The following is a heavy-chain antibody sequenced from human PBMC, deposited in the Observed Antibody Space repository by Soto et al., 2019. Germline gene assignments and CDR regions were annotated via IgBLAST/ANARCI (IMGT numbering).Heavy chain of an antibody. CDR3: ARDSSGRCSSWYKSNYYCYGMDV. CDR2: IIPIFGTA. J-gene: IGHJ6*02. CDR1: GGTFSSYA. Sequence: QVQLVQSGAEVKKPGSSVKVSCKASGGTFSSYAISWVRQAPGQGLEWLGGIIPIFGTANYAQKFQGRVTITADESTSTAYMELSSLRSEDTAVYYCARDSSGRCSSWYKSNYYCYGMDVWGQGTTVTVSS. V-gene: IGHV1-69*01. D-gene: IGHD6-13*01.